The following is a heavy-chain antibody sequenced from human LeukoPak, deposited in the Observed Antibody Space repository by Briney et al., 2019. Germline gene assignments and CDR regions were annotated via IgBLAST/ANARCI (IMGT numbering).Heavy chain of an antibody. D-gene: IGHD2-15*01. CDR3: AKPQGGSPPRPFDS. J-gene: IGHJ5*01. CDR2: ISPSSDYI. V-gene: IGHV3-21*01. CDR1: GFTFSSYR. Sequence: GGSLRLSCTASGFTFSSYRRNWVRQAPGEGLEWISSISPSSDYIYYADSVKGRFTISRDNSKNTLYLQMNSLRTEDTAVYYCAKPQGGSPPRPFDSWGLRTLVTVSS.